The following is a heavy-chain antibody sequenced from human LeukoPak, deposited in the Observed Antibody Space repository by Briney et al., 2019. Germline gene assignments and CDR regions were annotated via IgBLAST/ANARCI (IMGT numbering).Heavy chain of an antibody. CDR3: ASPRSNYDYYYYYMDV. CDR2: INSDGSST. CDR1: GFSFSGYW. Sequence: PGGSLRLSCAASGFSFSGYWMHWVRQAPGKGLVWVSRINSDGSSTSYADSVKGRFTISRDNAKNSLYLQMNSLRAEDTAVYYCASPRSNYDYYYYYMDVWGKGTTVTVSS. D-gene: IGHD4-11*01. V-gene: IGHV3-74*01. J-gene: IGHJ6*03.